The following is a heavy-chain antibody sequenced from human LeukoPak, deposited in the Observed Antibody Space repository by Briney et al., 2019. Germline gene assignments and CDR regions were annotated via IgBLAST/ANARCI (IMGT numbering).Heavy chain of an antibody. CDR1: GGSISSGGYY. Sequence: PSQTLSLTCTVSGGSISSGGYYWSWIRQHPGKGLEWIGYICYSGSTYYNPSLKSRVTISVDTSKNQFSLKLSSVTAADTAVYYCARVPNWNYGIDPWGQGTLVTVSS. J-gene: IGHJ5*02. V-gene: IGHV4-31*03. CDR2: ICYSGST. CDR3: ARVPNWNYGIDP. D-gene: IGHD1-7*01.